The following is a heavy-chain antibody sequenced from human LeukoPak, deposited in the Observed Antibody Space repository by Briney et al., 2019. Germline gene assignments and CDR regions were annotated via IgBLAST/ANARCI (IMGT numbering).Heavy chain of an antibody. CDR2: INHSGSI. Sequence: NPSETLSLTCAVYGGSFSGYYWSWIRQPPGKGLEWIGEINHSGSINYNPSLKSRVTISVDTSKNQFSLKLSSVTAADTAVYYCARGLYGYSSGWSRGYFDYWGQGTLVTVSS. V-gene: IGHV4-34*01. J-gene: IGHJ4*02. D-gene: IGHD6-19*01. CDR3: ARGLYGYSSGWSRGYFDY. CDR1: GGSFSGYY.